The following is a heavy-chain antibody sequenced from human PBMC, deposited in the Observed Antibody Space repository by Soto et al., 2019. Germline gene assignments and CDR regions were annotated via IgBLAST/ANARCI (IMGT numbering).Heavy chain of an antibody. CDR1: GFTVSSNY. CDR3: ARDLTVTRGCTSTSCYYDALDI. D-gene: IGHD2-2*01. V-gene: IGHV3-53*01. Sequence: GGSLRLSCAASGFTVSSNYMSWVRQAPGKGLEWVSVIYSGGSTYYADSVKGRFTISRDNSKNTLYLQMNSLRAEDTAVYYCARDLTVTRGCTSTSCYYDALDIWGQGTMVTVSS. CDR2: IYSGGST. J-gene: IGHJ3*02.